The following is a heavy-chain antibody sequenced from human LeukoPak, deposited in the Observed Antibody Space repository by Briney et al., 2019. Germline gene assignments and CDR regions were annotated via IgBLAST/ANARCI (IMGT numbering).Heavy chain of an antibody. CDR1: GFTFSSYS. V-gene: IGHV3-21*01. J-gene: IGHJ4*02. CDR2: ISSSSSYI. CDR3: AREGSYPAYFDY. Sequence: PGRSLRLSCAASGFTFSSYSMNWVRQAPGKGLEWVSSISSSSSYIYYADSVKGRFTISRDNAKNSLYLQMNSLRAEDTAVYYCAREGSYPAYFDYWGQGTLVTVSS. D-gene: IGHD1-26*01.